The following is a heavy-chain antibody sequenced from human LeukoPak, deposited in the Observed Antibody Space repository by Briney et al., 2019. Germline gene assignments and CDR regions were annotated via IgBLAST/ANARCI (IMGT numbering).Heavy chain of an antibody. J-gene: IGHJ6*02. Sequence: GGSLRLSCAASGFTFSSYWMSWVRQAPGKGLEWVAVISYDGRNKYYADSVKGRFTISRDNSKNTLYLQMNSLRAEDTAVYYCAKEKLWFGELLLSMDVWGQGTTVTVPS. CDR1: GFTFSSYW. D-gene: IGHD3-10*01. CDR2: ISYDGRNK. CDR3: AKEKLWFGELLLSMDV. V-gene: IGHV3-30*18.